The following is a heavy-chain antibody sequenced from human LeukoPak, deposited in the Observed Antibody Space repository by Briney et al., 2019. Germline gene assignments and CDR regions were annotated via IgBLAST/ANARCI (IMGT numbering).Heavy chain of an antibody. V-gene: IGHV4-4*07. Sequence: SETLSLTCTVSGGSISNYYWSWIRQTAGKGLECFGRIYTSGNTNYNPSLKSRVTMSVDTSKNQFSLKLSSVTAADTAVYYCARPLYNSGWDAFDIWGQGTMVTVSS. CDR1: GGSISNYY. D-gene: IGHD6-19*01. CDR2: IYTSGNT. J-gene: IGHJ3*02. CDR3: ARPLYNSGWDAFDI.